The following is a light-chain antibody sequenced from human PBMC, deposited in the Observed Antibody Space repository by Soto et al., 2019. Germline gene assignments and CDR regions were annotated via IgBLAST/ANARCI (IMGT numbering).Light chain of an antibody. J-gene: IGKJ1*01. CDR1: QSVSSN. CDR2: DAS. Sequence: EIVLTQSPATLSLSPGERATLSCRASQSVSSNLAWYQQKPGQAPRLLIYDASNRATGIPSRFSGSGSGTEFTLTISSLQPDDFATYYCQQYNSYWTFGHGTKVDIK. CDR3: QQYNSYWT. V-gene: IGKV3D-15*01.